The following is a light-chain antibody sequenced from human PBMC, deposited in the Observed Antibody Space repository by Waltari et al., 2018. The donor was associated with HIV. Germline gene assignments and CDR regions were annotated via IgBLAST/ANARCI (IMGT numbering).Light chain of an antibody. CDR2: DVS. Sequence: QSALTQPRSVSGSPGQSVTIPCTGTSSDIGVFTYVAWYHRHAGKAPKLVIYDVSKRPSGVPDRFSGSKSGNTASLTISGLQPEDEADYHCCSYGGRRIFAGGTKLTVL. CDR1: SSDIGVFTY. J-gene: IGLJ2*01. CDR3: CSYGGRRI. V-gene: IGLV2-11*01.